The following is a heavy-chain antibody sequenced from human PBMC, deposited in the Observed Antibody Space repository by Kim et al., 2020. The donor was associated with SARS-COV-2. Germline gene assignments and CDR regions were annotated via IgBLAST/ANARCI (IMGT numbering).Heavy chain of an antibody. CDR3: ARHQGYSSSFLSY. J-gene: IGHJ4*02. D-gene: IGHD6-13*01. Sequence: SNPSRKGRVTISVETSKNQFSLQLSSVTAADTAVYYCARHQGYSSSFLSYWGQGTLVTVSS. V-gene: IGHV4-39*01.